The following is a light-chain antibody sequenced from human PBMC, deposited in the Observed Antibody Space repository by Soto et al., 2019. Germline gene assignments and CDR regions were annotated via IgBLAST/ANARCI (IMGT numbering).Light chain of an antibody. V-gene: IGKV3-20*01. CDR2: GAS. J-gene: IGKJ1*01. CDR1: QSISSTF. CDR3: QQYESSWT. Sequence: EIVLTQSPGTQSLSPGERATLSCRASQSISSTFLAWYQHKPGQAPRVLIYGASRRATGIPDRFSGSGSGTDFTLTINRLEPEDFAVYYCQQYESSWTFGQGTKVE.